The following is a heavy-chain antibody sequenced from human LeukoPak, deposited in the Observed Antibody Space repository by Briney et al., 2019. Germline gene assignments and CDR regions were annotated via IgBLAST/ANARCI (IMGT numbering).Heavy chain of an antibody. CDR2: ITSGSSYI. CDR3: ARDPYSGSYGNYYYYFMDV. CDR1: GFTFSSYW. Sequence: PGGSLRLSCAASGFTFSSYWMSWVCQAPGKGLEWVSSITSGSSYIYYADSVKGRFTISRDNAKNSLYLQMNSLRAEDTAVYYCARDPYSGSYGNYYYYFMDVWGKGTTVTISS. V-gene: IGHV3-21*01. J-gene: IGHJ6*03. D-gene: IGHD1-26*01.